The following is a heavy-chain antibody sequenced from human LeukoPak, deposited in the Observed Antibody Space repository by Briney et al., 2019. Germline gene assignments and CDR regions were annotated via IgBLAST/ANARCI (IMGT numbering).Heavy chain of an antibody. V-gene: IGHV3-23*01. CDR1: GFTFSSYA. D-gene: IGHD6-13*01. Sequence: GGSLRLSCAASGFTFSSYAMSWVRQAPGKGLEWVSIISGSGGSTYYADSVKGRFTISRDNSKNTLYLQMNSLRAEDTAVYYCAKDLTPSQLVPLFDYWGQGTLVIVSS. CDR3: AKDLTPSQLVPLFDY. J-gene: IGHJ4*02. CDR2: ISGSGGST.